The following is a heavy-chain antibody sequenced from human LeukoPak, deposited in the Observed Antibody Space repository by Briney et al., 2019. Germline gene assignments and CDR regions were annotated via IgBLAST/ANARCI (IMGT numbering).Heavy chain of an antibody. D-gene: IGHD3-22*01. CDR3: AMSRHYYDSSGYPADY. Sequence: TGGSLRLSCAASGFTFDDYAMHWVRQAPGKGLEWVSGISWNGGSIGYADSVKGRFTISRDNAKNSLYLQMNSLRAEDAALYYCAMSRHYYDSSGYPADYWGQGTLVTVSS. CDR1: GFTFDDYA. CDR2: ISWNGGSI. V-gene: IGHV3-9*01. J-gene: IGHJ4*02.